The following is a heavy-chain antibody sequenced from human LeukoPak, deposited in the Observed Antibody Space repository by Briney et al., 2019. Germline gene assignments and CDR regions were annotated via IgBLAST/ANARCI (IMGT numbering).Heavy chain of an antibody. CDR2: ITYGDGST. D-gene: IGHD5-18*01. V-gene: IGHV3-23*01. Sequence: PGGSLTLSCAASGFTFSSYAMSWVRQAPGKGLEWVSGITYGDGSTYYADSLKGRFTISRDNSKNTLYLQMNSLRAEDTAVYYCARTGYNYGTPLNNWGQGTLVTVSS. CDR1: GFTFSSYA. CDR3: ARTGYNYGTPLNN. J-gene: IGHJ4*02.